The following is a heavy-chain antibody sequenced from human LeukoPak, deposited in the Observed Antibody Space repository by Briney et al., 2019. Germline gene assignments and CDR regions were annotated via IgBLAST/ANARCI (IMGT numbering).Heavy chain of an antibody. CDR3: ARIYGGYDGGFDY. CDR1: GGSISSSSYY. J-gene: IGHJ4*02. Sequence: PSETLSLTCTVSGGSISSSSYYWGWIRQPPGKGLEWIGEIYHSGSTNYNPSLKSRVTISVDKSKNQFSLKLSSVTAADTAVYYCARIYGGYDGGFDYWGQGTLVTVSS. CDR2: IYHSGST. V-gene: IGHV4-39*07. D-gene: IGHD5-12*01.